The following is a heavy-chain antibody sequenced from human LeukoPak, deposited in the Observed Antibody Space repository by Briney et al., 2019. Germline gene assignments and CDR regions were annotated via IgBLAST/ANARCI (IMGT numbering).Heavy chain of an antibody. D-gene: IGHD2-21*02. CDR2: IRSDGTSK. Sequence: PGRSLRLSCAASGFSFRSFGLHWVRQAPGKGLEWVALIRSDGTSKNYADSVKGRFTISRDTSKNTVYLQMNSLRAEDTAVYSCAKWSGDCPSYYLDYWGQGTLVTVSS. CDR3: AKWSGDCPSYYLDY. J-gene: IGHJ4*02. V-gene: IGHV3-33*06. CDR1: GFSFRSFG.